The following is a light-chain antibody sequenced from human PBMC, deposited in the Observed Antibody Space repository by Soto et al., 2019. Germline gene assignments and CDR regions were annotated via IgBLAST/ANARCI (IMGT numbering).Light chain of an antibody. CDR3: QQYGSSPT. CDR1: QGIGDT. Sequence: EVVMTQSPATLSMSPGEGVTLSCRANQGIGDTLAWYQHKPGQNPRLLIYGASSRATGITDRFSGSGSGTDFTLTISRLEPEDFAVYYCQQYGSSPTFGQGTRLEIK. J-gene: IGKJ5*01. CDR2: GAS. V-gene: IGKV3-20*01.